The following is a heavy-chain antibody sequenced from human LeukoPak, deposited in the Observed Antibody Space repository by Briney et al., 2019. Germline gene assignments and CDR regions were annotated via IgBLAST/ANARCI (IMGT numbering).Heavy chain of an antibody. D-gene: IGHD3-16*01. V-gene: IGHV3-21*01. J-gene: IGHJ4*02. CDR2: INSDSSLM. Sequence: GGSLRLSCAASGFTFSSYSMNWVRQAPGKGLEWVSSINSDSSLMFYAESVKGRFTISRDNARNALYLQMNSLRAEDTAVYYCIRDLFDDYSLDYWGQGALVTVSS. CDR3: IRDLFDDYSLDY. CDR1: GFTFSSYS.